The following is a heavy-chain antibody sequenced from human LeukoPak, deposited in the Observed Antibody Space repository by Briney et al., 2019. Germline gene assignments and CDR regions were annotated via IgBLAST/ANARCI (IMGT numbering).Heavy chain of an antibody. CDR1: GFTFSSYG. CDR2: ISYDGSNK. V-gene: IGHV3-30*18. D-gene: IGHD3-9*01. CDR3: AKGRTYYDILTGYYGYYGMDV. Sequence: GGSLRLSCAASGFTFSSYGMHWVRQAPGKGLEWVAVISYDGSNKYYADSVKGRFTISRDNSKNTLYLQMNSLRAEDTAVYYCAKGRTYYDILTGYYGYYGMDVWGQGTTVTVSS. J-gene: IGHJ6*02.